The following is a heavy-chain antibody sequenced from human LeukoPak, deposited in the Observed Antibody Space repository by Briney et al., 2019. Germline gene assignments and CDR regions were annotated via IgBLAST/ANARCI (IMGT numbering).Heavy chain of an antibody. D-gene: IGHD3-3*01. CDR2: INPNSGGT. CDR3: ARGGYDFVYYYYGMDV. Sequence: ASVTVSCKASGYTFTGYYMHWVRQAPGQGLEWMGRINPNSGGTNYAQKFQGRVTMTRDTSISTAYMELSRLRSDDTAVYYCARGGYDFVYYYYGMDVWGQGTTVTVSS. CDR1: GYTFTGYY. V-gene: IGHV1-2*06. J-gene: IGHJ6*02.